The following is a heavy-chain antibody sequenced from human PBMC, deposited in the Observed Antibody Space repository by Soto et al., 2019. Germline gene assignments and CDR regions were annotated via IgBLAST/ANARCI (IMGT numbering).Heavy chain of an antibody. V-gene: IGHV3-49*04. J-gene: IGHJ4*02. Sequence: GSLRLSCTASGFTFGDYAMSWVRQAPGKGLEWVGFIRSKAYGGTTEYAASVKGRFTISRDDSKSIAYLQMNSLKTEDTAVYYCTRLYYDFWSGVADYWGQGTLVTVSS. CDR3: TRLYYDFWSGVADY. CDR1: GFTFGDYA. CDR2: IRSKAYGGTT. D-gene: IGHD3-3*01.